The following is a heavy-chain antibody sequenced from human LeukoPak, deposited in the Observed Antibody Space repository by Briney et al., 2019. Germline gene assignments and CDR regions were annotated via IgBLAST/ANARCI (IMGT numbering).Heavy chain of an antibody. Sequence: GGSLRLSCTASGFTFGDYAMSWFRQAPGKGLEWVGFIRSKGYGGTTEYAASVKGRFTISRDDSKSIAYLQMNSLKTEDTAVYYCSRDATLVRGYGDSWFDPWGQGTLVTVSS. J-gene: IGHJ5*02. D-gene: IGHD4-17*01. CDR2: IRSKGYGGTT. V-gene: IGHV3-49*03. CDR1: GFTFGDYA. CDR3: SRDATLVRGYGDSWFDP.